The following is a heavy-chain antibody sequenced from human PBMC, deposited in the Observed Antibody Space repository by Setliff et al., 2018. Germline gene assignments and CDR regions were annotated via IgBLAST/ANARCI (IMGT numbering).Heavy chain of an antibody. J-gene: IGHJ4*02. CDR1: GYTFTNYG. CDR2: ISGYNGNT. Sequence: GAXVKVSCKASGYTFTNYGISWVRQAPGRGLEWMGWISGYNGNTNYAQKAQGRVTMTTDASTSTAYMELRSLRSDDTAVYYCARDVFSGPGSLLESFDWGQGTLVTVSS. V-gene: IGHV1-18*01. D-gene: IGHD3-3*02. CDR3: ARDVFSGPGSLLESFD.